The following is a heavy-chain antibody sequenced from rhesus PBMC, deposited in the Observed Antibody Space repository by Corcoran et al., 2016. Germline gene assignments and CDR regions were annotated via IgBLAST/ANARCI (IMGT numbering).Heavy chain of an antibody. CDR2: ISPYNGNK. CDR1: GYTFTSYY. V-gene: IGHV1-180*01. CDR3: TRASYSSGWGDY. Sequence: QVHLVQSGAEIKQPGASVKLSCKASGYTFTSYYMHWVRQAPGQGLEWIVLISPYNGNKGYAQNFQGRVTITADSSTTTGYMELSSLRSEDTAVYYCTRASYSSGWGDYWGQGVLVTVSS. D-gene: IGHD6-31*01. J-gene: IGHJ4*01.